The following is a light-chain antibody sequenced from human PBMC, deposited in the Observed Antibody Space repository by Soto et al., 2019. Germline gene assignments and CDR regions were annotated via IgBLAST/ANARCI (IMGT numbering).Light chain of an antibody. V-gene: IGKV1-33*01. CDR1: QDITNY. J-gene: IGKJ2*01. Sequence: DIQMTQSPSSLSASVGDRVTITCQASQDITNYLNWYQQKPGKAPKLLIYDASNLETGVPSRFSGSGSGTDFTFTISSLQPEDFATYYCHHYHNLLGNTFGPGTKLEIK. CDR3: HHYHNLLGNT. CDR2: DAS.